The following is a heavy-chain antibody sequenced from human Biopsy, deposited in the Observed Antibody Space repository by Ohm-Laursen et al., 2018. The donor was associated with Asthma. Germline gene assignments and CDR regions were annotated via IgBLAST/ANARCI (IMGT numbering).Heavy chain of an antibody. CDR1: GDSFSNYA. CDR3: ARGYSGSDRIVYYYSGLEV. D-gene: IGHD5-12*01. J-gene: IGHJ6*02. Sequence: VASVKVSCKASGDSFSNYAISWVRQAPGQGLEWMGGLIPVLGTPDHAQMFEGRVTITADESTSTACMELSSLSSEDTAVYYCARGYSGSDRIVYYYSGLEVWGQGTTVTVSS. V-gene: IGHV1-69*13. CDR2: LIPVLGTP.